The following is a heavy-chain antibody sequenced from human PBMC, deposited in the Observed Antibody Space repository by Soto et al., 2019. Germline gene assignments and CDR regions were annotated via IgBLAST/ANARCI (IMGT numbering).Heavy chain of an antibody. CDR1: GFTFSSYW. CDR2: IRQDGNEK. D-gene: IGHD3-22*01. CDR3: ARESIGTMIPFDP. Sequence: PGGSLRLSCAASGFTFSSYWMSWVRQAPGKGLEWVATIRQDGNEKYYVDSVKGRFTISRDNTKNSLFLQMNNLRAEDTAVYNCARESIGTMIPFDPWGQGNLVTVSS. V-gene: IGHV3-7*01. J-gene: IGHJ5*02.